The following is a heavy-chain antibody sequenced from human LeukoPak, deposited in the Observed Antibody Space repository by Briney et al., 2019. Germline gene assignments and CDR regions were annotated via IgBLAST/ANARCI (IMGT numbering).Heavy chain of an antibody. CDR3: ARDHWAGWFDP. V-gene: IGHV4-34*01. Sequence: SETLSLTCAVYGGSFSGYYWSWIRQPPGRGLEWIGEINHSGSTNYNPSLKSRVTISVDTSKNQFSLKLSSVTAADTAVYYCARDHWAGWFDPWGQGTLVTVSS. J-gene: IGHJ5*02. D-gene: IGHD3-16*01. CDR1: GGSFSGYY. CDR2: INHSGST.